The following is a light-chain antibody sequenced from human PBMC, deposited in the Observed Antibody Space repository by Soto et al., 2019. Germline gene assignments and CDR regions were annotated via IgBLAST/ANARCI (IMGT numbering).Light chain of an antibody. CDR1: SSDVGAYNF. Sequence: QSVLTQPASVSGSPGQSITISCTGTSSDVGAYNFVSWHQQHPGKAPKLMIYNVYDRPSGISYRFSGSESGITAFLTISGLQAEDEADYYCCSYAGSSTYVFGTGTKVTVL. J-gene: IGLJ1*01. CDR3: CSYAGSSTYV. V-gene: IGLV2-23*02. CDR2: NVY.